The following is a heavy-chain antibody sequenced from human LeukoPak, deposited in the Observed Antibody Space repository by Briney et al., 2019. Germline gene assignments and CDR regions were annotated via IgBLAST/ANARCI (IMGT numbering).Heavy chain of an antibody. V-gene: IGHV3-74*01. Sequence: GGSLRLSCTASGFTFSSYWMHWVRQAPGKGLVWVSRINSDGSSTSYADSVKGRFTISRDNAKNTLYLQMNSLRAEDTAVYYCAKGRYRYDILTGYSPSGDWGQGTLVTVSS. CDR3: AKGRYRYDILTGYSPSGD. J-gene: IGHJ4*02. CDR1: GFTFSSYW. CDR2: INSDGSST. D-gene: IGHD3-9*01.